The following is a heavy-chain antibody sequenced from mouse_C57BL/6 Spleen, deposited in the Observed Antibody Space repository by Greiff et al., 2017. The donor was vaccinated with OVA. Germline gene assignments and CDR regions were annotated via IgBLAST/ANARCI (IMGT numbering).Heavy chain of an antibody. V-gene: IGHV1-81*01. CDR2: IYPRSGNT. Sequence: QVQLQQSGAELARPGASVKLSCKASGYTFTSYGISWVKQRTGQGLEWIGVIYPRSGNTYYNEKFKGKATLTADKSSSTAYMELRSLTSEDSAVYFCARRSTVVAPDYWGQGTTLTVSS. CDR1: GYTFTSYG. D-gene: IGHD1-1*01. CDR3: ARRSTVVAPDY. J-gene: IGHJ2*01.